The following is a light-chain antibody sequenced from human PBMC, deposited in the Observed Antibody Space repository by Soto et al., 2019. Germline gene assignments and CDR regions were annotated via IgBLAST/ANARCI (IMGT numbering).Light chain of an antibody. Sequence: QSVRNQPAYVSGSPGQSITISCTGTASDVGTNNYVSWYQQYPGKAPQLIIYEVSQRPSGISDRFFGSKSGDTASLTISGLQAEDEADYYCSSHTTSYTVDVFGTGTKVTV. V-gene: IGLV2-14*01. CDR1: ASDVGTNNY. CDR2: EVS. CDR3: SSHTTSYTVDV. J-gene: IGLJ1*01.